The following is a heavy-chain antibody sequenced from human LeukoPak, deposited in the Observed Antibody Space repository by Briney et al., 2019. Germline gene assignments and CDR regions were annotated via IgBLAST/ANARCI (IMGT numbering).Heavy chain of an antibody. Sequence: GGSLRLSCAASGFTFSSYSMNWVRQAPGKGLEWVSSISSSSSYIYYADSVKGRFTISRDNAKNSLYLQMNSLRAEDTAVYYCAREWGYYGSGSYSPYGMDVWGQGTLVTVSS. CDR3: AREWGYYGSGSYSPYGMDV. D-gene: IGHD3-10*01. CDR1: GFTFSSYS. J-gene: IGHJ6*02. V-gene: IGHV3-21*01. CDR2: ISSSSSYI.